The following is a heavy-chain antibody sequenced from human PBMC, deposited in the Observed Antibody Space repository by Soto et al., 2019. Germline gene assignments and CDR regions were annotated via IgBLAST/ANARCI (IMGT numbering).Heavy chain of an antibody. CDR3: AKAINRYYRFDFDY. D-gene: IGHD3-16*02. CDR2: FSGSGGFT. CDR1: GFTFSDYY. Sequence: GGSLRLSCAASGFTFSDYYMSWVRQAPGKGLEWVSTFSGSGGFTYYADSVKGRFTISRDNSKNTLFPQMNTLRAEDTAVYYCAKAINRYYRFDFDYLGQGALVTVSS. V-gene: IGHV3-23*01. J-gene: IGHJ4*02.